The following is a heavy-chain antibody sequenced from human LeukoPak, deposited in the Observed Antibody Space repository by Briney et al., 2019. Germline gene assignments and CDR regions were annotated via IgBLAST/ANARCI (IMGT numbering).Heavy chain of an antibody. V-gene: IGHV4-4*07. D-gene: IGHD6-13*01. Sequence: SETLSLTCTVSGGSISSYYWSWIRQPAGKGLEWIGRIYTSGSTNYNPSLKSRVTMSVDTSKNQSSLKLSSVTAADTAVYYCARAPYSSSWYYYYGMDVWGQGTTVTVSS. CDR2: IYTSGST. CDR1: GGSISSYY. CDR3: ARAPYSSSWYYYYGMDV. J-gene: IGHJ6*02.